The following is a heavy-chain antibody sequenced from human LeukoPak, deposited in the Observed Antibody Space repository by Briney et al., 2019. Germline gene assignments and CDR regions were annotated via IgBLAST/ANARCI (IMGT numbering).Heavy chain of an antibody. J-gene: IGHJ4*02. Sequence: PSETLSLTCTVSGGSISSSSYYWGWIRQPPGKGLEWIGSIYYSGSTYYNPSLKSRVTISVDTSENQFSLKLSSVTAADTAVYYCARQQYYGSGAAGYWGQGTLVTVSS. CDR3: ARQQYYGSGAAGY. V-gene: IGHV4-39*01. D-gene: IGHD3-10*01. CDR2: IYYSGST. CDR1: GGSISSSSYY.